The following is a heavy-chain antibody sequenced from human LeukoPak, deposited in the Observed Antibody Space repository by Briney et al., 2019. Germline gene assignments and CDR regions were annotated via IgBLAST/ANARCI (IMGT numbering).Heavy chain of an antibody. CDR2: ISSSGSTI. J-gene: IGHJ4*02. CDR3: ARDRYYYDSSGYYRFDY. Sequence: GGSLRLFCAASGFTFSSYEMNWVRQAPGKGLEWVSYISSSGSTIYYADSVKGRFTISRDNAKNSLYLQMNSLRAEDTAVYYCARDRYYYDSSGYYRFDYWGQGTLVTVSS. D-gene: IGHD3-22*01. V-gene: IGHV3-48*03. CDR1: GFTFSSYE.